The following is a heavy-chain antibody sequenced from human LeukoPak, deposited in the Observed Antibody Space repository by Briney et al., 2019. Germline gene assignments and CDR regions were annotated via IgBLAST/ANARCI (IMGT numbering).Heavy chain of an antibody. J-gene: IGHJ4*02. D-gene: IGHD3-10*01. CDR3: ATYYYTSGSSGGRVFDY. CDR1: GFTFSSYP. Sequence: PGGSLTLSCAVSGFTFSSYPMTWVRQAPGKGLEWVSTIGSSAGHTHYADSEKGLFTISRDNSKNSLYLQMNRLRAEDTAVYYCATYYYTSGSSGGRVFDYWGQGNLVTVSS. V-gene: IGHV3-23*01. CDR2: IGSSAGHT.